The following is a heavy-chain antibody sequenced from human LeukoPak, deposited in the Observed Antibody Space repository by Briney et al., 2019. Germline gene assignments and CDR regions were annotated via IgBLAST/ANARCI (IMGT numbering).Heavy chain of an antibody. Sequence: ASVKLSCKGSGYTFTGNYMHWVRVAPGQGLEWVGGMNTNSGNTGYAQKFQGRVTMTRNTSISTAYMELSSLRSEDTAVYYCARDVTYYDILTGYYLGNAFDIWGQGTMVTVSS. CDR3: ARDVTYYDILTGYYLGNAFDI. D-gene: IGHD3-9*01. CDR1: GYTFTGNY. J-gene: IGHJ3*02. V-gene: IGHV1-8*02. CDR2: MNTNSGNT.